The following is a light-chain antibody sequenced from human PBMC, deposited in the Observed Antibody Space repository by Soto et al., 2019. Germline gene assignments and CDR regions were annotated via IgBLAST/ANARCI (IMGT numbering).Light chain of an antibody. CDR3: QSYDSSLSGFVV. CDR2: GNS. CDR1: SSNIGAGYD. J-gene: IGLJ2*01. V-gene: IGLV1-40*01. Sequence: QLVLTQPPSVSGAPGQRVTISCTGSSSNIGAGYDVHWYQQLPGTAPKLLIYGNSNRPSGVPDRFSGSKSGTSASLAITGLQAEDEADYQCQSYDSSLSGFVVFGGGTQLTVL.